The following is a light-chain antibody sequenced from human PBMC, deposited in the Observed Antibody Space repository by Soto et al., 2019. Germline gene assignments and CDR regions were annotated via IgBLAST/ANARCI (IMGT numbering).Light chain of an antibody. Sequence: QSVLTQPPSVSAAPRQRVTISCSGSSSNIGNNAVNWYQQLPGKAPKLLIYYDDLLPSWVSDRFSGSKSGTSASLAISGLQSEDEADYYCVAWDDSLNGLVFGGGTKLTVL. CDR2: YDD. CDR1: SSNIGNNA. J-gene: IGLJ2*01. CDR3: VAWDDSLNGLV. V-gene: IGLV1-36*01.